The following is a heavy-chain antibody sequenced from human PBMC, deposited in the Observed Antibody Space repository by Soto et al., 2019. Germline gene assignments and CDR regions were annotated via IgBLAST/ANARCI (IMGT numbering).Heavy chain of an antibody. Sequence: TSETLSLTCTVSGGSISSYYWSWIRQPPGKGLEWIGYIYYSGSTNYNPSLKSRVTISVDTSKNQFSLKLSSVTAVDTAVYYCARALENIVATHAFDIWRQGTMVTVSS. CDR3: ARALENIVATHAFDI. J-gene: IGHJ3*02. CDR1: GGSISSYY. CDR2: IYYSGST. D-gene: IGHD5-12*01. V-gene: IGHV4-59*01.